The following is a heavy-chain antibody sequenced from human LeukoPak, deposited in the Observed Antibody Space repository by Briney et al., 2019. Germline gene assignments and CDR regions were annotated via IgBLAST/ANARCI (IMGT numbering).Heavy chain of an antibody. J-gene: IGHJ4*02. CDR2: INHSGST. Sequence: PSETLSLTCAVYGGSFSGYYWSWIRQPPGKGLEWIGEINHSGSTNYNPSLKSRVTISVDTSKNQFSLKLSSVTAADTAVYYCARPQRGYSGYSNWGQGTLVTVSS. V-gene: IGHV4-34*01. CDR1: GGSFSGYY. D-gene: IGHD5-12*01. CDR3: ARPQRGYSGYSN.